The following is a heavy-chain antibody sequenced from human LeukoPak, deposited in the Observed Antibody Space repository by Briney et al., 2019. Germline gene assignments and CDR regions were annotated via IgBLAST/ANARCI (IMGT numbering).Heavy chain of an antibody. CDR2: IKQDGSEK. V-gene: IGHV3-7*01. CDR1: GFTFSSYE. J-gene: IGHJ6*03. Sequence: GGSLRLSCAASGFTFSSYEMNWVRQAPGKGLEWVANIKQDGSEKYYVDSVKGRFTISRDNAKNSLYLQMNSLRAEDTAVYYCARDRKKERAYYYYYMDAWGKGTTVTVSS. CDR3: ARDRKKERAYYYYYMDA. D-gene: IGHD5-24*01.